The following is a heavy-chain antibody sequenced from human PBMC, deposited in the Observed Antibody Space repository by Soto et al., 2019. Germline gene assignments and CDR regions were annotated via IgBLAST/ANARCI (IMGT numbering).Heavy chain of an antibody. CDR2: MNPNSGNT. J-gene: IGHJ6*03. Sequence: QVQLVQSGAEVKKPGASVKVSCKASGYTFTSYDINWVRQATGQGLEWMGWMNPNSGNTGYAQKCQGRVTMTRNTSISTAYMELSSLRSEDTAVYYCARGFVVVPAATIPHYYYMDVWGKGTTVTVSS. V-gene: IGHV1-8*01. D-gene: IGHD2-2*01. CDR1: GYTFTSYD. CDR3: ARGFVVVPAATIPHYYYMDV.